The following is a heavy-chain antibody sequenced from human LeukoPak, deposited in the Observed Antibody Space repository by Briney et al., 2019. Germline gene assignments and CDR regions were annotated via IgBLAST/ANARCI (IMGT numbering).Heavy chain of an antibody. CDR2: INHSGST. J-gene: IGHJ6*03. CDR1: GGSFSGYY. CDR3: ASGIAAAELYYYMDV. V-gene: IGHV4-34*01. D-gene: IGHD6-13*01. Sequence: SETLSLTCAVYGGSFSGYYWSWIRQPPGKGLEWIGEINHSGSTNYNPSLKSRVTISVDTSKNQFSLKLSSVTAADTAVYYCASGIAAAELYYYMDVWGKGTTVTVSS.